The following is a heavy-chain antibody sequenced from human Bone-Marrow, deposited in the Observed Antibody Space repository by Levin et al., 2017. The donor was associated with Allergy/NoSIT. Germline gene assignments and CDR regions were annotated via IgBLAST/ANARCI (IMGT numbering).Heavy chain of an antibody. V-gene: IGHV3-30*18. Sequence: PGGSLRLSCAASGFTFSNYGIHWVRQAPGKGLEWVAVISYDGTNTYYADSVKGRFNISRDNSKNTLYLQMNSLRADDTAVYYCAKDSSLEPLDYWGQGTLVTVSS. CDR3: AKDSSLEPLDY. CDR1: GFTFSNYG. D-gene: IGHD1-1*01. J-gene: IGHJ4*02. CDR2: ISYDGTNT.